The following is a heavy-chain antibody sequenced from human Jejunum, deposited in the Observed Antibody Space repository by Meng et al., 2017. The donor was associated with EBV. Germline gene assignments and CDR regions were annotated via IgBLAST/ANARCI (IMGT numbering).Heavy chain of an antibody. Sequence: QLHLQVSGSGLVKPFEXLSLTCAVSGGSISTGGYSWHWIRQSPGKGLEWIGYIYHSGSAYYNPSLKSRLTLSVDRSRDQFSLKLISVTAADTAVYYCARGNSGFDHWGQGTLVTVSS. CDR3: ARGNSGFDH. V-gene: IGHV4-30-2*06. CDR2: IYHSGSA. J-gene: IGHJ5*02. D-gene: IGHD6-19*01. CDR1: GGSISTGGYS.